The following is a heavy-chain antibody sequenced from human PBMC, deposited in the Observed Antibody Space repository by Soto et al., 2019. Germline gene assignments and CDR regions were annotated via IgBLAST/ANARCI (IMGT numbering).Heavy chain of an antibody. V-gene: IGHV4-39*01. Sequence: SETLSLTCTVSGGSISSSSYYWGWIRQPPGKGLEWIGSIYYSGSTYYNPSLKSRVTISVDTSKNQISLKLSSVTAADTAVYYCASPAADYYDSSGPFDYWGQGTLVTVSS. CDR1: GGSISSSSYY. CDR2: IYYSGST. J-gene: IGHJ4*02. D-gene: IGHD3-22*01. CDR3: ASPAADYYDSSGPFDY.